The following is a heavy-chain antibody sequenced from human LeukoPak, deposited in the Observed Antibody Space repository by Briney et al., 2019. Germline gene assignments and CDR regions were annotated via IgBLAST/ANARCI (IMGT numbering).Heavy chain of an antibody. CDR3: ARHSGASSSGYGMDV. CDR2: IYYSGST. J-gene: IGHJ6*02. Sequence: SETLSLTCTVSGGSIRSYYWSWIRQPPGKGLEWIGYIYYSGSTNYNPSLKSRVAISVDTSKNQFSLKLSSVTAADTAVYFCARHSGASSSGYGMDVWGQGTTVTVSS. D-gene: IGHD3-22*01. CDR1: GGSIRSYY. V-gene: IGHV4-59*08.